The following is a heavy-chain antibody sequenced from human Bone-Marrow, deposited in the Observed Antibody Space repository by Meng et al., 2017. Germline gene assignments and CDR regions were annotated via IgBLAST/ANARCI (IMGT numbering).Heavy chain of an antibody. Sequence: ASVKVSCKASGYTFTGYYMHWVRQVPGQGLEWMGRINPNSGGTNYAQKFQGRVTMTRDTSTSTVYMELSSLRSEDTAVYYCARGRVPAAHDAFDIWGQGTMVTVSS. CDR2: INPNSGGT. CDR1: GYTFTGYY. D-gene: IGHD2-2*01. CDR3: ARGRVPAAHDAFDI. J-gene: IGHJ3*02. V-gene: IGHV1-2*06.